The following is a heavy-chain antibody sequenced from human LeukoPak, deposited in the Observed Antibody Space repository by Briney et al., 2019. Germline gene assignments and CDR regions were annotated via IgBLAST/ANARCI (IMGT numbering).Heavy chain of an antibody. V-gene: IGHV3-23*01. D-gene: IGHD2-2*01. Sequence: GGSLRLSCAASGFTFSSYAMSWVPQAPGKGLEWVSDISGSGGSTYYADSVKGRFTISRDNSKNTLYLQMNSLRAEDTAVYYCAKGTAYRPRAKYMDVWGKGTTVTVSS. CDR2: ISGSGGST. CDR1: GFTFSSYA. CDR3: AKGTAYRPRAKYMDV. J-gene: IGHJ6*03.